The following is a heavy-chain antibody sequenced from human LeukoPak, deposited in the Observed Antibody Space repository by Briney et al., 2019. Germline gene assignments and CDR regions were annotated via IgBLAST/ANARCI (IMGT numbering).Heavy chain of an antibody. CDR3: AKYGGSGYYYSYFDY. D-gene: IGHD3-22*01. CDR1: GFSFSTYS. Sequence: GGSLRLSCAASGFSFSTYSMNWVRQAPGKGLEWVSGISGSGDTTYYADSVKGRFTISRDNSKNTLYLQMNSLRAEDTAVYYCAKYGGSGYYYSYFDYWGQGTLVTVSS. CDR2: ISGSGDTT. V-gene: IGHV3-23*01. J-gene: IGHJ4*02.